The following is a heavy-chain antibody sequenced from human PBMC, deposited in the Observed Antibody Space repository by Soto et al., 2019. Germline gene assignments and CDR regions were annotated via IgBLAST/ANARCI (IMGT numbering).Heavy chain of an antibody. Sequence: GGSLRLSCAASGFTFDDYTMHWVRQAPGKGLEWVSLISWDGGSTYYADSVKGRFTISRDNSKNSLYLQMNSLRTEDTALYYCAKDKGRIGIAESPLDYWGQGTLVTVSS. J-gene: IGHJ4*02. V-gene: IGHV3-43*01. D-gene: IGHD6-13*01. CDR1: GFTFDDYT. CDR2: ISWDGGST. CDR3: AKDKGRIGIAESPLDY.